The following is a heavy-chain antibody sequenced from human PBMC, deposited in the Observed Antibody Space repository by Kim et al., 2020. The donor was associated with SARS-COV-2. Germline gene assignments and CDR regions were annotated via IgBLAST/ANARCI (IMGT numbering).Heavy chain of an antibody. CDR2: ISWNSGSI. CDR1: GFTFDDYA. D-gene: IGHD6-19*01. Sequence: GGSLRLSCAASGFTFDDYAMHWVRQAPGKGLEWVSGISWNSGSIGYADSVKGRFTISRDNAKNSLYLQMNSLRAEDTALYYCAKAGIAVAGPEGDDYWYFDLWGRGTLVTVSS. V-gene: IGHV3-9*01. J-gene: IGHJ2*01. CDR3: AKAGIAVAGPEGDDYWYFDL.